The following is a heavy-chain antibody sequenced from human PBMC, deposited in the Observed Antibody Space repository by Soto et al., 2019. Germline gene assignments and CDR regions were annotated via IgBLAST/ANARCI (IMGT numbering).Heavy chain of an antibody. J-gene: IGHJ4*02. CDR1: RYTSTSSN. D-gene: IGHD3-3*01. V-gene: IGHV1-8*01. CDR3: VLLGVFDH. Sequence: ASVKISSKTARYTSTSSNINWVRQAPGQGLEWVAGSNSNSGNSDHAQKSQGRVTVTRDTSISTAYMELSSLRSDDRAVYSCVLLGVFDHWGQGTLVTVSS. CDR2: SNSNSGNS.